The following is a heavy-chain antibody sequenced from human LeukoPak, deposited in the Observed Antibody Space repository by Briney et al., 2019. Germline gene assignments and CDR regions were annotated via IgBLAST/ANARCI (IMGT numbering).Heavy chain of an antibody. CDR1: GVSISSYY. V-gene: IGHV4-59*01. Sequence: SETLSLTCTVSGVSISSYYWSWIRQPPGKGLEWIGYIYYSGSTNYNPSLKSRVTISVDTSKNQFSLKLSSVTAADTAVYYCARDAVTTPYYYYYMDVWGKGTTVTVSS. CDR3: ARDAVTTPYYYYYMDV. J-gene: IGHJ6*03. D-gene: IGHD4-17*01. CDR2: IYYSGST.